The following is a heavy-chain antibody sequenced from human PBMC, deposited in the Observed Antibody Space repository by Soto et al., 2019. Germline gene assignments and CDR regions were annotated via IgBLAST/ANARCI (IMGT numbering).Heavy chain of an antibody. CDR3: ARHSKKTGDFDYYYGMDV. CDR2: IYYRGNT. V-gene: IGHV4-59*08. J-gene: IGHJ6*02. Sequence: PSETLSLTCTVSASSMTPYYWSWIRQSPGKGLEWIANIYYRGNTNYNPSLESRVTISVDTSKNQFSLKLNSMTAADTAVYYCARHSKKTGDFDYYYGMDVWGQGTTVTVS. CDR1: ASSMTPYY. D-gene: IGHD7-27*01.